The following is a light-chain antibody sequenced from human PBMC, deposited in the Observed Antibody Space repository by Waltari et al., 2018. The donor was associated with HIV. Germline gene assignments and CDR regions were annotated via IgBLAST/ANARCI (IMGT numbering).Light chain of an antibody. J-gene: IGKJ5*01. CDR2: HAS. V-gene: IGKV1-13*02. Sequence: ALQLTQSPSSLYAHVGDRVTITCRATQAISSSLAWYQQKPGKAPNLLIYHASTLESGVPSRFSGSGSGADFTLTISSLQPEDSATYYCQQFNTYPQTFGQGTQLEIK. CDR3: QQFNTYPQT. CDR1: QAISSS.